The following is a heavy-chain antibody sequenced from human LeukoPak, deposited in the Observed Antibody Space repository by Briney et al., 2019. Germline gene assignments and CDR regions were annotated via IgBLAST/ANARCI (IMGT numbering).Heavy chain of an antibody. CDR3: ARGRGLTMVRGGLYYYYYYMDV. J-gene: IGHJ6*03. D-gene: IGHD3-10*01. V-gene: IGHV1-3*03. CDR2: INAGNGDT. CDR1: GYTFTTYA. Sequence: GTSVKVSCKASGYTFTTYAMHWVRQAPGQRLEWMGWINAGNGDTKYSQEFQGRVTITSDTSASTAFMELSSLRSEDMAVYYCARGRGLTMVRGGLYYYYYYMDVWGKGTTVTVSS.